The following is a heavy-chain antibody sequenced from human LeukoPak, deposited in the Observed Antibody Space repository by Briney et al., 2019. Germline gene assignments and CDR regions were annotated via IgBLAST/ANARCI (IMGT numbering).Heavy chain of an antibody. CDR2: IYYSGST. CDR1: GDSITSGSYY. Sequence: PSQTLSLTCTVSGDSITSGSYYWSWIRQPPGKGLEWIGYIYYSGSTNYNPSLKSRVTISVDTSKNQFSLKLSSVTAADTAVYYCARAEGFGEYYFDYWGQGTLVTVSS. CDR3: ARAEGFGEYYFDY. J-gene: IGHJ4*02. D-gene: IGHD3-10*01. V-gene: IGHV4-61*01.